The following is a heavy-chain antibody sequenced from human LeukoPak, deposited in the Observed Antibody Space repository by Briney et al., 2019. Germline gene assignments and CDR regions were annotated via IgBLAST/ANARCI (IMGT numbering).Heavy chain of an antibody. J-gene: IGHJ5*02. D-gene: IGHD3-22*01. CDR3: AILPSSDTFYQDSSGYYRPGGS. Sequence: PSETLSLTCTVSGGSISSSHYYWGWIRQPPGKGLEWIGSIYYSGSTYYNPSLKSRVTISVDTSKGQFSLKLSSVTAADTAVYYCAILPSSDTFYQDSSGYYRPGGSWGQGTLVTVSS. V-gene: IGHV4-39*07. CDR1: GGSISSSHYY. CDR2: IYYSGST.